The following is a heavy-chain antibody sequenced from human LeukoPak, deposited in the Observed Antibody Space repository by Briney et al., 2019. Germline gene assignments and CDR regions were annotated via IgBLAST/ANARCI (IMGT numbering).Heavy chain of an antibody. V-gene: IGHV4-34*01. D-gene: IGHD3-10*01. CDR3: ARVEVLLWFGELSHAFDI. J-gene: IGHJ3*02. CDR1: GGSFSGYY. Sequence: SETLSLTCAVYGGSFSGYYWSWIRQPPGKGLEWIGEINHSGSTNYNPSLKSRVTISVDTSKNQFSLKLSSVTAADTAVYYCARVEVLLWFGELSHAFDIWGQGTMVTVSS. CDR2: INHSGST.